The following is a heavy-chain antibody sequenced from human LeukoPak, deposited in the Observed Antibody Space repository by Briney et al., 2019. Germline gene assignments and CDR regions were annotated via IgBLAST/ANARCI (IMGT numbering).Heavy chain of an antibody. J-gene: IGHJ6*02. CDR3: ARDVAKYYDFWSGPYYYAMDV. CDR2: ISAYNGNT. V-gene: IGHV1-18*01. D-gene: IGHD3-3*01. Sequence: ASVKVSCKASGYTFTSYGISWVRQAPGQGLERMGWISAYNGNTNYAQKLQGRVTMTTDTSTSTAYMELRSLRSDDTAVYYCARDVAKYYDFWSGPYYYAMDVWGQGTTVTVSS. CDR1: GYTFTSYG.